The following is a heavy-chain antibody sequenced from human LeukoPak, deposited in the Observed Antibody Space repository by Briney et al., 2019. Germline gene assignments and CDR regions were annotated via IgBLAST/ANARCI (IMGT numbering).Heavy chain of an antibody. V-gene: IGHV4-59*01. CDR3: ARGGNCSGGSCYSDRGWFDP. CDR1: GGSISNYY. Sequence: SETLSLTCIVSGGSISNYYWSWIRQPPGKGLEYIGYIYYSGSTSYNPSLKSRVTISVDMSKNQFSLKLSSVTAADTAVYYCARGGNCSGGSCYSDRGWFDPWGQGTLVTVSS. D-gene: IGHD2-15*01. J-gene: IGHJ5*02. CDR2: IYYSGST.